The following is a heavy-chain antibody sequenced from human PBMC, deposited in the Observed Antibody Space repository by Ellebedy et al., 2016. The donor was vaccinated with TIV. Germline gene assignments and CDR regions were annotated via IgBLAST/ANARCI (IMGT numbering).Heavy chain of an antibody. CDR2: TSFDESDK. D-gene: IGHD3-10*01. V-gene: IGHV3-30-3*01. CDR1: GFTFSDYY. Sequence: GGSLRLSCAASGFTFSDYYMSWIRQAPGKGLEWVAVTSFDESDKHYADSVKGRFTISRDNSRNTLYLQMNSLRAEDTAVYYCVRGLSWVVRGSFTNYFTVDVWGQGTTVTVSS. CDR3: VRGLSWVVRGSFTNYFTVDV. J-gene: IGHJ6*02.